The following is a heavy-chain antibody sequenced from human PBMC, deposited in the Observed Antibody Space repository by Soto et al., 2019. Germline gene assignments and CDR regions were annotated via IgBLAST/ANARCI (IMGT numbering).Heavy chain of an antibody. CDR1: GASMHDYY. J-gene: IGHJ4*02. V-gene: IGHV4-59*01. CDR3: ARSGHIFAGVF. D-gene: IGHD3-16*01. CDR2: LHYNGFA. Sequence: SETLSLTCTVSGASMHDYYGSWIRQSPGKGLEHIGYLHYNGFAEYSPSLRSRVSISMDTSKNQFSLKLSSVTAADTAIYFCARSGHIFAGVFWGQGILVTVSS.